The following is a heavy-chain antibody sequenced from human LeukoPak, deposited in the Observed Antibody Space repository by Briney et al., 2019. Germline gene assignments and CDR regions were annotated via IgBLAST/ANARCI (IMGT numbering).Heavy chain of an antibody. CDR3: ARINRYYDFWSGYSCGMDV. D-gene: IGHD3-3*01. CDR1: GGSISSYY. V-gene: IGHV4-59*01. Sequence: PSETLSLTCTVSGGSISSYYWSWIRQPPGKGLEWIGYIYYSGSTNYNPSLKSRVTISVDTSKNQFSLKLSSVTAADTAVYYCARINRYYDFWSGYSCGMDVWGQGTTVTVSS. J-gene: IGHJ6*02. CDR2: IYYSGST.